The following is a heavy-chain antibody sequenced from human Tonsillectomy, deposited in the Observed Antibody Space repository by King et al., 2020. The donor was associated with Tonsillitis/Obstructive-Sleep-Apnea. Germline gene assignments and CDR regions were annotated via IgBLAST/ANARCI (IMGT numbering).Heavy chain of an antibody. D-gene: IGHD5-24*01. CDR3: ASEGDGYNPHSIDY. J-gene: IGHJ4*02. V-gene: IGHV1-69*09. CDR1: GGTFSSYA. Sequence: VQLVQSGAEVKKPGSSVKVSCKASGGTFSSYAISWVRQAPGQGLEWMGRIIPILGMAKYAQKFQGRVTLTAAKSTSTAYMELSSLRSEDTAVYYLASEGDGYNPHSIDYWGQGTLVTVSS. CDR2: IIPILGMA.